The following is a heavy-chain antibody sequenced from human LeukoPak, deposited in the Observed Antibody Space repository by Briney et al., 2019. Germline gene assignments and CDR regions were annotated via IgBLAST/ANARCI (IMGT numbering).Heavy chain of an antibody. D-gene: IGHD2-15*01. CDR3: ATRPKAATDY. V-gene: IGHV4-34*01. CDR1: GGSFSGYY. CDR2: INHSGST. Sequence: SETLSLTCAVDGGSFSGYYWSWIRQPPGKGLEWIGEINHSGSTNYNPSLKSRVTISVDTSKNQFSLKLSSVTAADTAVYYCATRPKAATDYWGQGTLVTVSS. J-gene: IGHJ4*02.